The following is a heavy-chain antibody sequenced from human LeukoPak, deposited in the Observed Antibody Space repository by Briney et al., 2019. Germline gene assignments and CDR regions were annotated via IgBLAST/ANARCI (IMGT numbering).Heavy chain of an antibody. Sequence: GGSLRLSCAASGFTFNDYSMHWVRQAPGKGLEWVSGISWNSGSIGYADSVKGRFSISRDNAKNSLYLQMDSLNPEDTAVYYCAKGLLWSEVYYYYDMDVWGQGTTVTVSS. CDR1: GFTFNDYS. D-gene: IGHD3-10*01. J-gene: IGHJ6*02. V-gene: IGHV3-9*01. CDR2: ISWNSGSI. CDR3: AKGLLWSEVYYYYDMDV.